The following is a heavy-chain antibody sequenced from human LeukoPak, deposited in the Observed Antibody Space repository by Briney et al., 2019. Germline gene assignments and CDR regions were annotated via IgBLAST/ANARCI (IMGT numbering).Heavy chain of an antibody. CDR3: ARSGPNYDILTGWRWGDNNWFDP. Sequence: GESLKISCKGSGYSFTSYWIGWVRQMPGKGLEWMGVIYPGDSNTRYSPSFQGQVTISADKSISTAYLQWSSLKASDTAMYYCARSGPNYDILTGWRWGDNNWFDPWGQGTLVTVSS. V-gene: IGHV5-51*01. D-gene: IGHD3-9*01. CDR1: GYSFTSYW. CDR2: IYPGDSNT. J-gene: IGHJ5*02.